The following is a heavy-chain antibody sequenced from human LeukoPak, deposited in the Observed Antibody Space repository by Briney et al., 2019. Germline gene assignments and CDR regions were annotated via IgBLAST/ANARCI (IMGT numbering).Heavy chain of an antibody. CDR3: ARDLISMVRGVIVGPFDY. CDR2: IKQDGSEK. CDR1: GFTFSSYW. V-gene: IGHV3-7*01. D-gene: IGHD3-10*01. J-gene: IGHJ4*02. Sequence: GGSLRLSCAASGFTFSSYWMSWVRQAPGKGLEWVANIKQDGSEKYYVDSVKDRFTISRDNAKNSLYLQMNSLRAEDTAVYYCARDLISMVRGVIVGPFDYWGQGTLVTVSS.